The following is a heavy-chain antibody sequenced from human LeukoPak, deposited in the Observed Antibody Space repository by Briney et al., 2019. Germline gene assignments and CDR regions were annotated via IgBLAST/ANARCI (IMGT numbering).Heavy chain of an antibody. V-gene: IGHV1-24*01. CDR3: ASLMVVATNDAFDI. CDR2: FDPEDGET. J-gene: IGHJ3*02. Sequence: ASVWVSCKVSGYTLTELSMHWVRQAPGKGLEWMGGFDPEDGETIYAQKFQGRVTMTEDTSTDTAYMELSSLRSEDTAVYYCASLMVVATNDAFDICGQRTMVSASS. CDR1: GYTLTELS. D-gene: IGHD5-12*01.